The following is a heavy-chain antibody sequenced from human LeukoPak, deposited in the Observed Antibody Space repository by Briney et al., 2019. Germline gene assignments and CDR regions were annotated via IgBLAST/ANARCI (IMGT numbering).Heavy chain of an antibody. CDR1: GFTPSNYW. V-gene: IGHV3-7*01. Sequence: HGGSLRLSCAASGFTPSNYWLSWMRQAPRKGLEWAAQISVDGSSIYYVDSVKGRFTISRDNAKNSLYLQMNSLRVEDTAVYYCVSGVGKYYNSSDYYLPPAYFWGQGTLVTVSS. D-gene: IGHD3-22*01. J-gene: IGHJ4*02. CDR3: VSGVGKYYNSSDYYLPPAYF. CDR2: ISVDGSSI.